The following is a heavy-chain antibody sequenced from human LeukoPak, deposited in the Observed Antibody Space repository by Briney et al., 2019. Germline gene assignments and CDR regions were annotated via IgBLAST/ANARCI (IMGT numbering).Heavy chain of an antibody. D-gene: IGHD6-19*01. Sequence: SQTLSLTCAVYGGSFSGYYWSWIRQPPGKGLEWIGEINHSGSTNYNPSLKSRVTISVDTSKNPFSLKLSSVTAADTAVYYCARGAVAGVYYYYYYMDVWGKGTTVTVSS. V-gene: IGHV4-34*01. CDR1: GGSFSGYY. J-gene: IGHJ6*03. CDR2: INHSGST. CDR3: ARGAVAGVYYYYYYMDV.